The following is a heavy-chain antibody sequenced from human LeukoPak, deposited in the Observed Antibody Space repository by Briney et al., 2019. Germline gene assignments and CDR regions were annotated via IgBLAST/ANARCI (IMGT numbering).Heavy chain of an antibody. CDR2: TRYDGSNK. CDR1: GFTFSSYG. Sequence: GGSLRLSCAASGFTFSSYGMYWVRQAPGKGLEWVAFTRYDGSNKYYADSVKGRFTISRDNSKNTLYLQMNSLRAEDTAVYYCAKDLGWFGEYGGFDYWGQGTLVTVSS. D-gene: IGHD3-10*01. V-gene: IGHV3-30*02. J-gene: IGHJ4*02. CDR3: AKDLGWFGEYGGFDY.